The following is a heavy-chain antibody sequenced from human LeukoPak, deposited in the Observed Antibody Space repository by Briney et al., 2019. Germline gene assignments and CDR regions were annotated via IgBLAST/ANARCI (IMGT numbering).Heavy chain of an antibody. CDR3: AKDHYGSGNHFDY. Sequence: GGSLRLSCAASGFTFSDYYMSWIRQAPGKGLEWVSGISGSGGSTYYADSVKGRFTISRDNSKNTLYLQMNSLRAEDTAVYYCAKDHYGSGNHFDYWGQGTLVTVSS. CDR2: ISGSGGST. CDR1: GFTFSDYY. V-gene: IGHV3-23*01. J-gene: IGHJ4*02. D-gene: IGHD3-10*01.